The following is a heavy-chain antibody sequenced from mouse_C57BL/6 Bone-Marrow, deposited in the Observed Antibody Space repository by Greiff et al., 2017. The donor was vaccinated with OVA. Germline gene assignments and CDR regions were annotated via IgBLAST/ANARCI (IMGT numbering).Heavy chain of an antibody. Sequence: EVKLVESGGGLVKPGGSLKLSCAASGFTFSSYAMSWVRQTPEKRLEWVATISDGVSYTYYPDNVKGRFTISRDNAKNNLYLQMSHLKSEDTAMYYCASDYDEAWFAYWGQGTLVTVSA. CDR3: ASDYDEAWFAY. V-gene: IGHV5-4*03. J-gene: IGHJ3*01. CDR2: ISDGVSYT. D-gene: IGHD2-4*01. CDR1: GFTFSSYA.